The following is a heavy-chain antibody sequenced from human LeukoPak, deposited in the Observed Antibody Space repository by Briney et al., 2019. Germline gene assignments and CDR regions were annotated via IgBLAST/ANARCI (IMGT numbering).Heavy chain of an antibody. J-gene: IGHJ4*02. CDR3: ARHEKLGQFDY. D-gene: IGHD3-10*01. CDR1: SGSISSYY. CDR2: VYYRGSA. Sequence: PSETPSLTCTVSSGSISSYYWSWIRQPPGKGLEWIGYVYYRGSANYNPSLKSRVTISVDTSKNQFSLKLSSVTAADTAVYYCARHEKLGQFDYWGQGTLVTVSS. V-gene: IGHV4-59*08.